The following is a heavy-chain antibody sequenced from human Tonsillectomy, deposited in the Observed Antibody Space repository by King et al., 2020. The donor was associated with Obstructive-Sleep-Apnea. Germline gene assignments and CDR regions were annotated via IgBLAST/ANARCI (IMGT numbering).Heavy chain of an antibody. D-gene: IGHD3-3*01. Sequence: VQLVESGGGLVQPGGSLRLSCAASGFTFSSYWMHWVRQAPGKGLVWVSRINSDGSSTSSADSVKGRFTISRDNATNTLYLQMNSLRAEDTAVYYCARGGWDYDYPRVPRAFDYWGQGTLVTVSS. J-gene: IGHJ4*02. V-gene: IGHV3-74*01. CDR3: ARGGWDYDYPRVPRAFDY. CDR2: INSDGSST. CDR1: GFTFSSYW.